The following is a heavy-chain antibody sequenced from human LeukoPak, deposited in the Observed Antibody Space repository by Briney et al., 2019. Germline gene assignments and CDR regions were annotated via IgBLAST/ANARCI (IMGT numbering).Heavy chain of an antibody. J-gene: IGHJ4*02. CDR3: ARIAAAGTDY. CDR2: ISSSSSYI. V-gene: IGHV3-21*01. D-gene: IGHD6-13*01. Sequence: PGGSLRLSCAASRFTFSSYSMNWVRQAPGKGLEWVSSISSSSSYIYYADSVKGRFTISRDNAKNSLYLQMNSLRAEDTAVYYCARIAAAGTDYWGQGTLVTVSS. CDR1: RFTFSSYS.